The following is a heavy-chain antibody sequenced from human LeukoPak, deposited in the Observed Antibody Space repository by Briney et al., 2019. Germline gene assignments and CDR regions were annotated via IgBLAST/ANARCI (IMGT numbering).Heavy chain of an antibody. CDR2: IYYSGST. J-gene: IGHJ5*02. D-gene: IGHD3-10*01. CDR1: GGSVSSGSYY. Sequence: SETLSLTCTVSGGSVSSGSYYWSWIRQPPGKGLERIGYIYYSGSTNYNPSLKSRVTISVDTSKNQFSLKLSSVTAADTAVYYCARELGKVLWFGELPQNWFDPWGQGTLVTVSS. V-gene: IGHV4-61*01. CDR3: ARELGKVLWFGELPQNWFDP.